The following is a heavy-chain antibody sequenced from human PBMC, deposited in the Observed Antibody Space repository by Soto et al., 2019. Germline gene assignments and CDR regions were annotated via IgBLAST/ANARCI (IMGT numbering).Heavy chain of an antibody. J-gene: IGHJ5*02. CDR1: GDSVSSNSAA. Sequence: SQTLSLTCAISGDSVSSNSAAWNWIRQSPSRGLEWLGRTYYRSKWYNDYAVSVKSRITINPDTSKNQFSLQLNSVTPEDTAVYYCARDIPPAVRTGPEHLNWFDPWGQGTLVTVSS. V-gene: IGHV6-1*01. CDR2: TYYRSKWYN. CDR3: ARDIPPAVRTGPEHLNWFDP. D-gene: IGHD2-2*02.